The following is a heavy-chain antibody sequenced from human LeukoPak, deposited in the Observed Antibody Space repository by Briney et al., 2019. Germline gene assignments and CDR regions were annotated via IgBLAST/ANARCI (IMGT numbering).Heavy chain of an antibody. J-gene: IGHJ6*02. CDR2: ISAYNGNT. V-gene: IGHV1-18*01. CDR3: ARDRLVGPYYYYYGMDV. D-gene: IGHD6-19*01. CDR1: GYTFTSYG. Sequence: ASVKVSCKASGYTFTSYGISWVRQAPGQGLEWMGWISAYNGNTNYAQKLQGRVTMTTDTSTSTAYMELRSLRSDDTAVYYCARDRLVGPYYYYYGMDVWGQGTTVTASS.